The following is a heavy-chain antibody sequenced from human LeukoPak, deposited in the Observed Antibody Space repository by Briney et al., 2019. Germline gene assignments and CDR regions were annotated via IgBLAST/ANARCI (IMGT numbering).Heavy chain of an antibody. J-gene: IGHJ4*02. CDR1: GYTFTSYA. Sequence: GASVKVSCKASGYTFTSYAMHWVRQAPGRRLEWMGWINAGNGNTKYSQKFQGRVTITRDTSASTAYMELSSLRSEDTAVYYCARVKDILTGYYRYFDYWGQGTLVTVSS. D-gene: IGHD3-9*01. V-gene: IGHV1-3*01. CDR2: INAGNGNT. CDR3: ARVKDILTGYYRYFDY.